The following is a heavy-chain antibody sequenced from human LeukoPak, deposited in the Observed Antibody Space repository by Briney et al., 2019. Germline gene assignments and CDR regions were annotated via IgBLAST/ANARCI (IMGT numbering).Heavy chain of an antibody. Sequence: GASVRVSCKASGYTFTSYGISWVRQAPGQGLEWMGWISAYNGNTNYAQTLQGRVTMTTDTSTSTAYMELRRLRSDDTAVYYCARDRNYDILTSYYPGLDYWGQGTLVTVSS. CDR2: ISAYNGNT. V-gene: IGHV1-18*01. D-gene: IGHD3-9*01. J-gene: IGHJ4*02. CDR1: GYTFTSYG. CDR3: ARDRNYDILTSYYPGLDY.